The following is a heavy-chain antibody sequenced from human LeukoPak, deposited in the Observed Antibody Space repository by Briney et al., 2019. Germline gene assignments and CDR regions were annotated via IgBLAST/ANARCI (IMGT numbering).Heavy chain of an antibody. CDR2: ITGGGDTT. CDR3: AKQRSEVVVAATNY. V-gene: IGHV3-23*01. D-gene: IGHD2-15*01. J-gene: IGHJ4*02. CDR1: GFTFSSYA. Sequence: GGSLRLSCAASGFTFSSYAMTWVRQAPGKGLGWVSSITGGGDTTYYADSVRGRFTISRDNSKNTLSVQMNSLRAEDTAVYYCAKQRSEVVVAATNYWGQGTLVTVSS.